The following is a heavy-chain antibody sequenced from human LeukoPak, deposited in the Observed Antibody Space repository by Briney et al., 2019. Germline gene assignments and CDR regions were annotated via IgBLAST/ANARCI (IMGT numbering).Heavy chain of an antibody. D-gene: IGHD6-13*01. J-gene: IGHJ4*02. V-gene: IGHV4-31*03. CDR3: ARVVAAAAAHFDY. Sequence: SETLSLTCTVSGGSICSGGYYWSWIRQHPGKGLEWIGYIYYSGSTYYNPSLKSRVTISVDTSKNQFSLKLSSVTAADTAVYYCARVVAAAAAHFDYWGQGTLVTVSS. CDR2: IYYSGST. CDR1: GGSICSGGYY.